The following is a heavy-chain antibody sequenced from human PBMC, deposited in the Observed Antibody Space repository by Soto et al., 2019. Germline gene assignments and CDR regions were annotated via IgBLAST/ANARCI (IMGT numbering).Heavy chain of an antibody. CDR3: ARGGGSDSFDY. J-gene: IGHJ4*02. V-gene: IGHV4-30-2*01. D-gene: IGHD1-26*01. CDR2: INHLETT. CDR1: GASITYGGYS. Sequence: QPQLHESGSGLVKPSQTLSLTCTVSGASITYGGYSWSWIRQTPGKGLEWIGYINHLETTFYNPSFESRLSLSIDRAKNQFSLNLNSMSAADRAVYFCARGGGSDSFDYWGQGILVTVSS.